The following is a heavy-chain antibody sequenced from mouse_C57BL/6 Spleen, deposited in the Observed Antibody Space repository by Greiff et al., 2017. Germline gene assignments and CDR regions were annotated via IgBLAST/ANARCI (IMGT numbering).Heavy chain of an antibody. J-gene: IGHJ3*01. V-gene: IGHV7-1*01. D-gene: IGHD2-4*01. CDR1: GFTFSDFY. CDR3: ARDEGLRRFAY. Sequence: VQVVESGGGLVQSGRSLRLSCATSGFTFSDFYMEWVRQAPGKGLEWIAASRNKANDYTTEYSASVKGRFIVSRDTSQSILYLQMNALRAEDTAIYYCARDEGLRRFAYWGQGTLVTVSA. CDR2: SRNKANDYTT.